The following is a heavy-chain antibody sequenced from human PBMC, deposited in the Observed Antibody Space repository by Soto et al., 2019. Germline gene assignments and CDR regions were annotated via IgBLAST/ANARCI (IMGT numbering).Heavy chain of an antibody. Sequence: PWVTLRLTWTVSGGTIRSHGGRWIRQPPGKGLEWIGYIYYSGSTNYNPSPKSRVTISVDTSKNQSSLKLSSVTAADTAVYYCARVGSGYDYYMDVWGKGTTVTVSS. J-gene: IGHJ6*03. V-gene: IGHV4-59*11. CDR1: GGTIRSHG. CDR2: IYYSGST. D-gene: IGHD3-10*01. CDR3: ARVGSGYDYYMDV.